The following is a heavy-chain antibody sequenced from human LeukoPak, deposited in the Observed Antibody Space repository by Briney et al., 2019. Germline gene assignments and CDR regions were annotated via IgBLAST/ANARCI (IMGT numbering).Heavy chain of an antibody. CDR2: IYYSGST. CDR1: GGSITSGNYY. J-gene: IGHJ4*02. V-gene: IGHV4-30-4*01. Sequence: SETLSLTCTVSGGSITSGNYYWSWIRQPPGKGLEWIGYIYYSGSTYYNPSLKSRVTISVDTSKNQFSLKLSSVTAADTAVYYCARDRSFDYWGQGTLVTVSS. CDR3: ARDRSFDY.